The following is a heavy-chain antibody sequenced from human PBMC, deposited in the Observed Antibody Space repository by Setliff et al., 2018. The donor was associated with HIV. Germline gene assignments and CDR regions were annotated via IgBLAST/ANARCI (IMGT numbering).Heavy chain of an antibody. CDR1: GGSISNYY. CDR3: ARRESYYDILTGPAFDASDI. J-gene: IGHJ3*02. Sequence: PSETLSLTCEVSGGSISNYYWSWIRQPAGKGLEWIGRIFSSGNTYYNPSLRSRVTMSVDTSKNQFSLKLSSVTAADTAMYYCARRESYYDILTGPAFDASDIWGQGTMVTVSS. CDR2: IFSSGNT. D-gene: IGHD3-9*01. V-gene: IGHV4-4*07.